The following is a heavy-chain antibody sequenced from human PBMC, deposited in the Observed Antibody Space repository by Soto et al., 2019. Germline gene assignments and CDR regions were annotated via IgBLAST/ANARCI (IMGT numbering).Heavy chain of an antibody. J-gene: IGHJ4*02. Sequence: GGSLRLSCAVSGFTFSSYGMHWVRQAPGKGLVWVSRISGDGSSTTYADSVKGRFTISRDNAKNTLYLQMNGLRAEDTAVYYCARSSVVTSMGLHYWGLGTLVTVSS. CDR3: ARSSVVTSMGLHY. CDR2: ISGDGSST. V-gene: IGHV3-74*01. D-gene: IGHD2-21*02. CDR1: GFTFSSYG.